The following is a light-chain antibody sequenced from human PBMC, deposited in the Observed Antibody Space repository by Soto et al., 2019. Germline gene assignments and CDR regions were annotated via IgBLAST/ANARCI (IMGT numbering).Light chain of an antibody. V-gene: IGKV3-20*01. CDR2: GAS. Sequence: PGERATLSCRTNQSVTSNNLAWYQQKPDQAPRLLIYGASSRATGIPDRFSGSGSGTDFTLTVSRLEPEDFAVYYCQQYGSSPYTFGQGTKLEI. J-gene: IGKJ2*01. CDR3: QQYGSSPYT. CDR1: QSVTSNN.